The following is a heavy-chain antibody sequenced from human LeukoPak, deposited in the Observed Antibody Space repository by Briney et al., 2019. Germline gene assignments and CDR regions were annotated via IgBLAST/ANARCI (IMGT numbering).Heavy chain of an antibody. CDR3: ARADYYTSGTYRYYFDY. CDR2: ISNDGSKK. V-gene: IGHV3-30*03. Sequence: GSLRLSCAASGFTFRSYGMHWVRQAPGKGLEWVALISNDGSKKYYADSVKGRFTISRNNSNNTLYLQMNSLRPEDTAVYYCARADYYTSGTYRYYFDYWGQGTLVTVSS. CDR1: GFTFRSYG. J-gene: IGHJ4*02. D-gene: IGHD3-10*01.